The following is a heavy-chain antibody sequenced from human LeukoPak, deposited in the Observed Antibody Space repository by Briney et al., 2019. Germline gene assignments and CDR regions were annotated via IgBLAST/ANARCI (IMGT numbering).Heavy chain of an antibody. V-gene: IGHV4-59*01. CDR3: ARGLMMAVAGRGEFHY. CDR1: GVPIRTYY. J-gene: IGHJ4*02. Sequence: SETLSLTCSVSGVPIRTYYWSWIRQPPGKGLEWIGYIYYSGSTNYNPSLKSRVTISVDTSKNQFSLKLSSVTAADTAVYYCARGLMMAVAGRGEFHYWGQGTLVTVSS. D-gene: IGHD6-13*01. CDR2: IYYSGST.